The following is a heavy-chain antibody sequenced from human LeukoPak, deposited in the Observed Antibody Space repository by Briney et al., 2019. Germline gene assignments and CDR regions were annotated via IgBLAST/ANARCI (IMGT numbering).Heavy chain of an antibody. J-gene: IGHJ6*03. D-gene: IGHD3-16*01. CDR1: GFTFSSYS. V-gene: IGHV3-48*01. Sequence: GGSLRLSCVASGFTFSSYSMNWVRQAPGKGLEWVSYISGSSGTIYYADSVKGRFTISRDNAKNSLYLQMNSLRAENTAVYYCARRSEFGVLYYMDIWGKGTTVTVSS. CDR3: ARRSEFGVLYYMDI. CDR2: ISGSSGTI.